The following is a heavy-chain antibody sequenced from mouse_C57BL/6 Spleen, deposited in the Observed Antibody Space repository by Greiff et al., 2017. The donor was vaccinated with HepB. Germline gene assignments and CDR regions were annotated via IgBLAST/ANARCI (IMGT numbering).Heavy chain of an antibody. V-gene: IGHV1-54*01. CDR2: INPGSGGT. CDR1: GYAFTNYL. CDR3: ARTDGNYVDYAMDY. J-gene: IGHJ4*01. Sequence: VQLQESGAELVRPGTSVKVSCKASGYAFTNYLIEWVKQRPGQGLEWIGVINPGSGGTNYNEKLKGKATLTADKSSSTAYMQLSSLTSEDSAVYFCARTDGNYVDYAMDYWGQGTSVTVSS. D-gene: IGHD2-1*01.